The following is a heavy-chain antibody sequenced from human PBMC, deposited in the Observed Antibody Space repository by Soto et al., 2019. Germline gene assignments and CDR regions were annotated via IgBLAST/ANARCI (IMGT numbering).Heavy chain of an antibody. D-gene: IGHD2-8*01. J-gene: IGHJ6*02. V-gene: IGHV3-30-3*01. CDR2: ISFDGNIK. CDR1: GFTFSDYA. Sequence: GGSLRLSCAASGFTFSDYAMHWVRHVPRQGLEWVAVISFDGNIKYDADSVKGRFTISRDNSKNTLFLQMDSLKGEDTAVYSCARAPRRYCTSLSCLGLYGLDVWGQGTAVTVSS. CDR3: ARAPRRYCTSLSCLGLYGLDV.